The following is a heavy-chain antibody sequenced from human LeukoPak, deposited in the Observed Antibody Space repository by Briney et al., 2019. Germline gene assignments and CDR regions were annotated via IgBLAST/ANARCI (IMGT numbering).Heavy chain of an antibody. J-gene: IGHJ4*02. Sequence: PGGSLRLSCAASGFTFSSYAMSWVRQAPGKGLEWVSAISGSGGSTYYAGSVKGRFTISRDNSKNTLYLQMNSLRAEDTAVYYCATRGDILTGYPYYFDYWGQGTLVTVSS. CDR2: ISGSGGST. V-gene: IGHV3-23*01. CDR3: ATRGDILTGYPYYFDY. D-gene: IGHD3-9*01. CDR1: GFTFSSYA.